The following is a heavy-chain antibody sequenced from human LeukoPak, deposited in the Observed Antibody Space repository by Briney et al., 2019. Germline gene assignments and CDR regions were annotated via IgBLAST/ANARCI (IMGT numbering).Heavy chain of an antibody. J-gene: IGHJ6*03. V-gene: IGHV3-64*01. CDR3: AKTASYSNSYYMDV. CDR1: GFTFSSYA. Sequence: GGSLRLACAASGFTFSSYAMPWVRQAPGKGLEYVSAISSNGGSTYYANSVKGRFTISRDNSKNTLYLQMGSLRAEDMAVYYCAKTASYSNSYYMDVWGKGATVTVSS. D-gene: IGHD6-6*01. CDR2: ISSNGGST.